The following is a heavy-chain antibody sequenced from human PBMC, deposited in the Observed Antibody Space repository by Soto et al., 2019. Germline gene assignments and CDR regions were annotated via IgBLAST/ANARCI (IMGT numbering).Heavy chain of an antibody. J-gene: IGHJ5*02. V-gene: IGHV4-30-4*01. CDR1: GGSISSGDYY. D-gene: IGHD6-6*01. CDR2: IYHSGNT. Sequence: QLQLQESGPGLVKPSQTLSLTCTVSGGSISSGDYYWSWIRQPPGKGLEWIGYIYHSGNTYYNPSLKSRVTISVDTSKNHFSLKLSSVTAADTAVYYCARERPDGARLDPWGQGTLVTVSS. CDR3: ARERPDGARLDP.